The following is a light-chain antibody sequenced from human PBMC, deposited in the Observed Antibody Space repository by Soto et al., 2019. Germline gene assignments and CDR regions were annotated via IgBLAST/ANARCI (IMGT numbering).Light chain of an antibody. CDR2: GAS. Sequence: EIVLTQSPGTLSLSPGERATLSCRASQSVSSSYLAWYQQKPGQAPRLLIYGASSRATGIPDRFSGSGSGTHFALTSSRRVPEDFSVYYCRQYGSSPRQFGQGTKVEIE. J-gene: IGKJ1*01. V-gene: IGKV3-20*01. CDR3: RQYGSSPRQ. CDR1: QSVSSSY.